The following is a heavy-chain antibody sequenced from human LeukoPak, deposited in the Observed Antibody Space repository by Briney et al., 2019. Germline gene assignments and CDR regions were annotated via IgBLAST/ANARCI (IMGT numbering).Heavy chain of an antibody. CDR2: RWYDGSNK. J-gene: IGHJ4*02. CDR3: ARAHDFWSGYCDY. D-gene: IGHD3-3*01. CDR1: GFTFSSYG. Sequence: GGSLRLSCAASGFTFSSYGMHWVRQAPGKGLELVAVRWYDGSNKYYADSVKGRFTISRDNSKNTLYLQMNSLRAEDTAVYYCARAHDFWSGYCDYWGQGTLVTVSS. V-gene: IGHV3-33*01.